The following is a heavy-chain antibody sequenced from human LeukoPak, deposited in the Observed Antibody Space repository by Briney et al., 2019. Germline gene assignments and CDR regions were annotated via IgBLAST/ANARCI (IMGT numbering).Heavy chain of an antibody. CDR3: ARGRSWRLRDGYVDY. CDR1: GGTFSSYA. CDR2: IIPIFGTA. J-gene: IGHJ4*02. Sequence: GASVKVSCKASGGTFSSYAISWVRQAPGQGLEWMGGIIPIFGTANYAQKFQGRVTITADESTSTAYMELSSLRSEDTAVYYCARGRSWRLRDGYVDYWGQGTLVTVSS. D-gene: IGHD5-24*01. V-gene: IGHV1-69*13.